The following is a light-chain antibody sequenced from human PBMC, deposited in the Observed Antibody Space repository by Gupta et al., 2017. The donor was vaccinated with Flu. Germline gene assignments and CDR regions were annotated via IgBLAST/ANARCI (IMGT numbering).Light chain of an antibody. J-gene: IGKJ4*01. CDR2: GAS. Sequence: DIQLTQSPSFLSASVGDRVTITCRASQGITYYLAWYQQRPGKAPKLLMYGASSLQSGVPPRFSGSGSGTEFTLTISSLQPEDFAAYYCQQLSSFPLTFGGGTKVEIK. CDR1: QGITYY. CDR3: QQLSSFPLT. V-gene: IGKV1-9*01.